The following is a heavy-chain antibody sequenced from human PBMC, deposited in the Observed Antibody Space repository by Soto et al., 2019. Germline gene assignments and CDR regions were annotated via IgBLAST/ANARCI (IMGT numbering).Heavy chain of an antibody. CDR2: INPKSGDA. Sequence: QGQLVQSGAEVKKPGASVKVSCKTSGYTFTGYYMHWVRQAPGQGLEWMGWINPKSGDAKYAQKFQGWVTMTRDTSISTAYMELNRLTSADTAVYYCARDPGRPGTHWYFDLWGRGTLVIVSS. D-gene: IGHD1-1*01. CDR3: ARDPGRPGTHWYFDL. CDR1: GYTFTGYY. J-gene: IGHJ2*01. V-gene: IGHV1-2*04.